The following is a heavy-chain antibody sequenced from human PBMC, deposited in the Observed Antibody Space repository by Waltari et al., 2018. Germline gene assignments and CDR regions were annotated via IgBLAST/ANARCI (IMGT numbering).Heavy chain of an antibody. D-gene: IGHD4-17*01. Sequence: QVQLVESGGGGVQPGGSLRLACVASGFSFNFGMHWVRQAPGRGLEWVAVIWNDGSKKYYADSVKGRFTISRDDSKNTLYLQMNSLRPEDTAVYYCARSAHGDYKGHDAFDLWGQGTMVTVSS. CDR2: IWNDGSKK. J-gene: IGHJ3*01. CDR1: GFSFNFG. V-gene: IGHV3-33*01. CDR3: ARSAHGDYKGHDAFDL.